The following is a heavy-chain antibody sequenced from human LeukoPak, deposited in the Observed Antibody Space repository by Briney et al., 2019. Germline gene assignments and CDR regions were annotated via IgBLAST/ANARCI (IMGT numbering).Heavy chain of an antibody. CDR1: GGSISSYY. J-gene: IGHJ3*02. CDR2: IYYSGIT. V-gene: IGHV4-59*01. CDR3: ARGGRMVATAGRDDSFDI. Sequence: SETLSLTCTVSGGSISSYYWSWIRQPPGKGLEWIGYIYYSGITNYSPSLKSRVTISVDTSKNQFSLRLSSVTTADTAVYYCARGGRMVATAGRDDSFDIWGQGTTVTVSS. D-gene: IGHD5-12*01.